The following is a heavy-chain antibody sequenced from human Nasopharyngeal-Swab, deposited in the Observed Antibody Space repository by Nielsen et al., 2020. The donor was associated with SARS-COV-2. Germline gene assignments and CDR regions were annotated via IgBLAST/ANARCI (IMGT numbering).Heavy chain of an antibody. J-gene: IGHJ6*02. V-gene: IGHV3-7*01. Sequence: GESLKISCAASGFTFSSYWMSWVRQAPGKGLEWVANIKQDGSEKYYVDSAKGRFTISRDNAKNSLYLQMNSLRAEDTAVYYCARDFSAPLLAFYYYYGMDVWGQGTTVTVPS. CDR1: GFTFSSYW. D-gene: IGHD2-15*01. CDR3: ARDFSAPLLAFYYYYGMDV. CDR2: IKQDGSEK.